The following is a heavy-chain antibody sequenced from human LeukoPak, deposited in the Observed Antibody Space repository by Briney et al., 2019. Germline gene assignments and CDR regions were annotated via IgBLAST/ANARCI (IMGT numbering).Heavy chain of an antibody. V-gene: IGHV3-7*03. Sequence: GGSLRLSCAASGFTFSSYWVSWVRQAPGKGLEWVANIKQDGSEKYYVDSVKGRFTISRDNAKNSLYLQMNSLRAEDTAVYYCAREMAGDLDYWGQGTLVTVSS. CDR3: AREMAGDLDY. D-gene: IGHD6-19*01. J-gene: IGHJ4*02. CDR2: IKQDGSEK. CDR1: GFTFSSYW.